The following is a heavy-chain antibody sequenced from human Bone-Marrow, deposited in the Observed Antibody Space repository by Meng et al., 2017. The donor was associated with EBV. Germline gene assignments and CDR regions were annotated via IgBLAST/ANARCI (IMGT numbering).Heavy chain of an antibody. Sequence: EAQLVVSGGGVVEPGGSLRLSCAASGFTFSSYWMHWVRQAPGKGLVWVSRINSDGSSTTYADSVKGRFTISRDNAKNTLYLQMNSLRAEDTAVYYCARDPHYYDSSGYYYNWGQGTLVTVAS. D-gene: IGHD3-22*01. V-gene: IGHV3-74*01. J-gene: IGHJ4*02. CDR3: ARDPHYYDSSGYYYN. CDR1: GFTFSSYW. CDR2: INSDGSST.